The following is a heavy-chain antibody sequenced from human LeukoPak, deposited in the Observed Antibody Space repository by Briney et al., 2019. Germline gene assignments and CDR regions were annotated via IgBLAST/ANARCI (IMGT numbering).Heavy chain of an antibody. Sequence: ASVKVSCKASGYTFTSYYMHWVRQAPGQGLEWMGIINPSGGSTSYAQKFQGRVTMTRDTSTSTVYMELSSLGSEDTAVYYCARVASSGPPDYWGQGTLVTVSS. J-gene: IGHJ4*02. CDR2: INPSGGST. D-gene: IGHD3-22*01. CDR1: GYTFTSYY. V-gene: IGHV1-46*01. CDR3: ARVASSGPPDY.